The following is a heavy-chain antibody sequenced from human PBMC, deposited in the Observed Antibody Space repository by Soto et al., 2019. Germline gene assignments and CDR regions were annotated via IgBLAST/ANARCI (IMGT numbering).Heavy chain of an antibody. Sequence: PGGSLRLSCAASGFTFSSYGMHWVRQAPGKGLEWVAVISYDGSNKYYADSVKGRFTISRDNSKNTLYLQMNSLRAEDTAVYYCAKEGYYDSSGYYYEGFQNWGQGTLVTVSS. J-gene: IGHJ1*01. CDR1: GFTFSSYG. CDR3: AKEGYYDSSGYYYEGFQN. CDR2: ISYDGSNK. D-gene: IGHD3-22*01. V-gene: IGHV3-30*18.